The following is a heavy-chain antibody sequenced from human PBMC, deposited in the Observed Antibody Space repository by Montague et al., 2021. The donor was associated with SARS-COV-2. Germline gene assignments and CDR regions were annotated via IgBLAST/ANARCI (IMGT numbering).Heavy chain of an antibody. J-gene: IGHJ5*02. CDR2: IYYSATT. CDR3: ARLRRGTYYVSFDP. V-gene: IGHV4-59*12. D-gene: IGHD1-26*01. Sequence: SETLSLTCTVSGGSITNYYWTWIRQPPGRGLEWIGYIYYSATTNYNLSLKSRVTMSIDTSKNQFSLSLTSVTAADSAVYYCARLRRGTYYVSFDPWGQGTLVSVSS. CDR1: GGSITNYY.